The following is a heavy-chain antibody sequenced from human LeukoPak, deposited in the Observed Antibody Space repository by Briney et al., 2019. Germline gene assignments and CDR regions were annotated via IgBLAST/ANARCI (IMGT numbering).Heavy chain of an antibody. Sequence: SVKVSCKASGGTFSSYAISWVRQAPGQGLEWMGRIIPIFGTANYAQKFQGRVTITADESTSTAYMELSSLRSEDTAVYYCARESYDYYDSSGYYTNDAFDIWGQGTMVTVSS. J-gene: IGHJ3*02. CDR1: GGTFSSYA. V-gene: IGHV1-69*01. D-gene: IGHD3-22*01. CDR3: ARESYDYYDSSGYYTNDAFDI. CDR2: IIPIFGTA.